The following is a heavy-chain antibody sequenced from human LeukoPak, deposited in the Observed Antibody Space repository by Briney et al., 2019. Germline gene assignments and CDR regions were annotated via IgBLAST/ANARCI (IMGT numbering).Heavy chain of an antibody. CDR1: GYTFTDHH. D-gene: IGHD5-12*01. CDR2: INPNTGGT. V-gene: IGHV1-2*02. J-gene: IGHJ4*02. CDR3: AREEGGRDGYNLLDY. Sequence: ASVKVSCKASGYTFTDHHIHWVRQAPGQGLEWMGWINPNTGGTNYAQKFQGRVTMTRDTSITTAYMHLSRLRSDDTAFYFCAREEGGRDGYNLLDYWGQGTLVTVSS.